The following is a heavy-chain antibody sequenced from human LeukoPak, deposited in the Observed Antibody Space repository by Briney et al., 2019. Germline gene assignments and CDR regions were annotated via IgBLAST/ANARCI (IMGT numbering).Heavy chain of an antibody. CDR3: ATSSGGTTVLRSA. CDR1: GGSISGGRYY. D-gene: IGHD2-15*01. V-gene: IGHV4-39*01. J-gene: IGHJ5*02. CDR2: ISYNGIP. Sequence: PSETLSLTCTVSGGSISGGRYYLAWIRQPPGKGLEWIASISYNGIPYYNPSLKSRVTISVDTSKNQFSLELTSVTATDTALYFCATSSGGTTVLRSAWGQGTLVTVSS.